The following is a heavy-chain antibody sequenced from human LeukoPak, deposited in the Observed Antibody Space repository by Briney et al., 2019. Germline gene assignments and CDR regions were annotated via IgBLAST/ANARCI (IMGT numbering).Heavy chain of an antibody. CDR1: GFTFRCYE. D-gene: IGHD3-10*01. V-gene: IGHV3-48*03. CDR3: AREIRGFFDY. J-gene: IGHJ4*02. Sequence: GGALLLSCAASGFTFRCYEMNWVRQAPGKGLEWVQYSSSSGSTIYYADSVKGRFTISRDNPKNTLYLQMNSLRDEDTAVYYCAREIRGFFDYWGQGTLVTVSS. CDR2: SSSSGSTI.